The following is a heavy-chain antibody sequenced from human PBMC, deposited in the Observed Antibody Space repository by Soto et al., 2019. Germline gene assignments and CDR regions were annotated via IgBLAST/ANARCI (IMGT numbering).Heavy chain of an antibody. CDR3: ANLPLYGSGFDC. CDR2: ISWNGAAT. J-gene: IGHJ4*02. CDR1: GFTFDDYA. V-gene: IGHV3-9*01. D-gene: IGHD3-10*01. Sequence: EVQLVESGGGLVQPGGSLRLSCAASGFTFDDYAIHWVRQAPGKGLEWVSGISWNGAATGYMNSVKGRFSISRDNTKNTLYSQMNSLRSEDTAVYYCANLPLYGSGFDCWGQGTLVTVSS.